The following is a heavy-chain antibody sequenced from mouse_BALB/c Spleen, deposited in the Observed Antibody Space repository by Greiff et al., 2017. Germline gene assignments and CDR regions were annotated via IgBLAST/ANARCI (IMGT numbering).Heavy chain of an antibody. CDR1: GFTFSDYY. CDR2: ISDGGSYT. CDR3: ARGGGPYAMDY. V-gene: IGHV5-4*02. J-gene: IGHJ4*01. Sequence: DVMLVESGGGLVKPGGSLKLSCAASGFTFSDYYMYWVRQTPEKRLEWVATISDGGSYTYYPDSVKGRFTISRDNAKNNLYLQMSSLKSEDTAMYYCARGGGPYAMDYWGQGTSVTVSS.